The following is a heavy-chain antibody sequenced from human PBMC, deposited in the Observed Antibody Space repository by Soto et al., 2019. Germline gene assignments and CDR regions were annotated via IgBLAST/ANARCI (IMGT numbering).Heavy chain of an antibody. CDR2: ISYDGSNK. D-gene: IGHD2-15*01. V-gene: IGHV3-30*18. Sequence: GALRLSCAASGFTFSSYGMHWVRQAPGKGLEWVAVISYDGSNKYYADSVKGRFTISRDNSKNTLYLQMNSLRAEDTAVYYCAKDHLRYCSGGSCHSRLDYWGQGTLVTVSS. CDR3: AKDHLRYCSGGSCHSRLDY. J-gene: IGHJ4*02. CDR1: GFTFSSYG.